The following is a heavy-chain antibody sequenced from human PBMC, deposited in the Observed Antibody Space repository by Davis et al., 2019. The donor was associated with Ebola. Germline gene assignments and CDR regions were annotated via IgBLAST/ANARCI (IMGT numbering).Heavy chain of an antibody. CDR2: INTNTGNP. D-gene: IGHD3-22*01. V-gene: IGHV7-4-1*02. CDR3: ARFAYDNNDIDVSFDY. J-gene: IGHJ4*02. CDR1: GYTFTNYY. Sequence: AASVKVSCKASGYTFTNYYMHWVRQAPGQGLEWMGWINTNTGNPTYAQGFTGRFVFSLDTSVSTAYLQISSLKAEDTAVYYCARFAYDNNDIDVSFDYWGQGTLVTVSS.